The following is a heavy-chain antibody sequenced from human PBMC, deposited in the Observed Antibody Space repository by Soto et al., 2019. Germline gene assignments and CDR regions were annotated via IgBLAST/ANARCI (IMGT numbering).Heavy chain of an antibody. CDR3: AKDRSTMRWFDP. CDR1: GAPVRSYH. CDR2: VQMSGTT. D-gene: IGHD1-1*01. J-gene: IGHJ5*02. V-gene: IGHV4-4*07. Sequence: SETLSLTCAVSGAPVRSYHWSWIRQAAGKGLEWIGRVQMSGTTNYNPSLKTRVTMSLDTSKNEVSLRMTSVTAADTAVYFCAKDRSTMRWFDPWGQGILVTVSS.